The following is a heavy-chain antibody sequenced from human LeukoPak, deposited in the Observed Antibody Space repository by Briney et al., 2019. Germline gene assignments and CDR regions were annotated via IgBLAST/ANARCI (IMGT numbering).Heavy chain of an antibody. CDR2: VYFSGST. CDR3: ATQGYNNQTMDV. D-gene: IGHD5-24*01. CDR1: GDSIRTTRY. V-gene: IGHV4-39*01. Sequence: SETLSLTCTVSGDSIRTTRYWGWIRQPPGKGLEWIGAVYFSGSTYYNPSLKSRVIISVDTSKSQFSLKLTSVTAADTAVYYCATQGYNNQTMDVWGQGTTVTVSS. J-gene: IGHJ6*02.